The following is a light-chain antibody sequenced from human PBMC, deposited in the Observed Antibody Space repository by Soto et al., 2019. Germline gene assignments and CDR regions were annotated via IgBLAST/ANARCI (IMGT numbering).Light chain of an antibody. CDR2: TSS. Sequence: DIQMTQSPSSLSASVGDRVSITCRASQSIVSDLNWYQQIPGKAPKLLISTSSTLQSGVPSRFSGSGSGTDFTLTISSLQPADFETYYCQQSYSAPYTFGQGTNLEIK. CDR1: QSIVSD. V-gene: IGKV1-39*01. J-gene: IGKJ2*01. CDR3: QQSYSAPYT.